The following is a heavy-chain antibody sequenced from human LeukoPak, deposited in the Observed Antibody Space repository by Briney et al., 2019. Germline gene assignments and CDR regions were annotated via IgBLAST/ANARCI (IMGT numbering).Heavy chain of an antibody. J-gene: IGHJ4*02. CDR2: TYYSGTT. CDR3: AKSASGSYFRFDG. Sequence: PSETLSLTCTVSGGSISSSTYYWGWIRQPPGKGLEWIGSTYYSGTTHYNPSLKSRVTMSVDTSKNQFSLKVSSVTAADTAVYYCAKSASGSYFRFDGWGQGTHVTVSS. V-gene: IGHV4-39*01. CDR1: GGSISSSTYY. D-gene: IGHD1-26*01.